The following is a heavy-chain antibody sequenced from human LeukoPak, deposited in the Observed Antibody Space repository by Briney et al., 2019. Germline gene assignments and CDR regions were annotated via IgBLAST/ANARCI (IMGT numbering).Heavy chain of an antibody. J-gene: IGHJ2*01. CDR1: GGSFNSYA. Sequence: PVASVKVSCKASGGSFNSYAISWVRQAPGQGIEWMGGIIPIFGTANYAQKFQGRVTITADKSTNTAYMELSSLRSEDTAVYYCARSQPLAYFDLWGRGTLVTVSS. CDR3: ARSQPLAYFDL. CDR2: IIPIFGTA. V-gene: IGHV1-69*06.